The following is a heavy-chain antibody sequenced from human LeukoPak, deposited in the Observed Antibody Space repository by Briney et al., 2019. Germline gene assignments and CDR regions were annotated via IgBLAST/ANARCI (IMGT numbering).Heavy chain of an antibody. J-gene: IGHJ4*02. CDR3: ARVTHYDYVWGSYRYSTLEYSFDY. CDR2: IYYSGST. D-gene: IGHD3-16*02. CDR1: GDSISSSSYY. Sequence: PSETLSLTCTVSGDSISSSSYYWGWIRQPPGKGLEWIGSIYYSGSTYYNPSLKSRVTISVDTSKNRFSLKLSSVTAADTAVYYCARVTHYDYVWGSYRYSTLEYSFDYWGQGTLVTVSS. V-gene: IGHV4-39*01.